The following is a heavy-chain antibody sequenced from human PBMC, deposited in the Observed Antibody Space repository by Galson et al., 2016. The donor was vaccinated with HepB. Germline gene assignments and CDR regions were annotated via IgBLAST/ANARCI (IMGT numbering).Heavy chain of an antibody. CDR3: SRDSTNFDF. CDR2: ISSSSRQI. CDR1: GFNSKGYS. J-gene: IGHJ4*02. V-gene: IGHV3-21*01. Sequence: SLRLSCAASGFNSKGYSMNWVRQAPGKGLEWVSSISSSSRQIQYADSIKGRFTVSRDHANNVLYLQMSGLRADDSAVYFCSRDSTNFDFWGQGTLVTVSS.